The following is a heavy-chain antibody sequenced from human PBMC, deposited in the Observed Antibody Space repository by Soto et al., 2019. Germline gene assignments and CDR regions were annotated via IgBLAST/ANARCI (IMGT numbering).Heavy chain of an antibody. CDR1: GFTFNSYA. CDR3: AKDTYLSGLGY. Sequence: GGSLRLSCAASGFTFNSYAMNWVRQAPGKGLEWVSFISDSGKNTYYADSVKGRFTISRDNSKNTSYLQMNSLRAEDTAVYYCAKDTYLSGLGYWGQGTLVTVSS. D-gene: IGHD2-15*01. CDR2: ISDSGKNT. J-gene: IGHJ4*02. V-gene: IGHV3-23*01.